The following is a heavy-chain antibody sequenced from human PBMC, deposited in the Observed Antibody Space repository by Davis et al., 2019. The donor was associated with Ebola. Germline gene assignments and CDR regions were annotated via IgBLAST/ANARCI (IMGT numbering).Heavy chain of an antibody. CDR1: GYTFTGYY. D-gene: IGHD2-2*01. V-gene: IGHV1-2*04. CDR3: ARGGGAVVVPAARLYYYGMDV. CDR2: INPNSGGT. J-gene: IGHJ6*02. Sequence: ASVKVSCKASGYTFTGYYMHWVRQAPGQGLEWMGWINPNSGGTNYAQKFQGWVTMTRDTSISTAYMELSSLRSEDTAVYYCARGGGAVVVPAARLYYYGMDVWGQGTTVTVSS.